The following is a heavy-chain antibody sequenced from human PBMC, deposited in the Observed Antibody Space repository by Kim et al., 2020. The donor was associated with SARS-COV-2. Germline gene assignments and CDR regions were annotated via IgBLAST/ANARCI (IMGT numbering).Heavy chain of an antibody. D-gene: IGHD6-19*01. CDR2: IIPIFGTA. Sequence: SVKVSCKASGGTFSSYAISWVRQAPGQGLEWMGGIIPIFGTANYAQKFQGRVTITADESTSTAYMELSSLRSEDTAVYYCARDALGATHSFHPSFAQTYSSGWGWFDPWGQGTLVTVSS. CDR3: ARDALGATHSFHPSFAQTYSSGWGWFDP. J-gene: IGHJ5*02. V-gene: IGHV1-69*13. CDR1: GGTFSSYA.